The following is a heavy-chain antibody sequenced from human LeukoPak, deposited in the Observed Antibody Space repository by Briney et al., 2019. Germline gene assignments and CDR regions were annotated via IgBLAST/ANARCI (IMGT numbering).Heavy chain of an antibody. D-gene: IGHD3-10*01. V-gene: IGHV4-31*03. Sequence: SETLSLTFTVSGGSISSGGYYWSWIRQHPGKGLEWIGYIYYSGSTYYNPSLKSRVTISVDTSKNQFSLKLSSVTAADTAVYYCASYGSGSYTYFDYWGQGTLVTVSS. CDR2: IYYSGST. J-gene: IGHJ4*02. CDR3: ASYGSGSYTYFDY. CDR1: GGSISSGGYY.